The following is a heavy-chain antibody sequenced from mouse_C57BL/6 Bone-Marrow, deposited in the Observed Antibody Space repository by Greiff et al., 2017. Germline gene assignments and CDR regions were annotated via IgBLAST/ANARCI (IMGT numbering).Heavy chain of an antibody. CDR2: INPSNGGT. D-gene: IGHD2-4*01. Sequence: QVQLQQPGTELVKPGASVKLSCKASGYTFTSYWMHWVKQRPGQGLEWIGNINPSNGGTNYNEKFKSKATLTVDKSSSTAYMQLSSLTSEDAAVYYCARSVYYDDGAMDYWGQGTSVTVSS. CDR3: ARSVYYDDGAMDY. V-gene: IGHV1-53*01. CDR1: GYTFTSYW. J-gene: IGHJ4*01.